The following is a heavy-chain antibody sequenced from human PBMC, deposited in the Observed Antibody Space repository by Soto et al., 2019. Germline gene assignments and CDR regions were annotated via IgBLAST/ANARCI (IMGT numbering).Heavy chain of an antibody. CDR3: ARVICCGSGIYYTGYFDL. V-gene: IGHV1-3*01. CDR2: INAGNGNT. CDR1: GYTFTSYA. Sequence: ASVKVSCKASGYTFTSYAMHWVRQAPGQRLEWMGWINAGNGNTKYSQKFQDRVTITRDTSASTAYMELSSLRSEDTAVYYCARVICCGSGIYYTGYFDLWGGGTLVTVPS. J-gene: IGHJ2*01. D-gene: IGHD3-10*01.